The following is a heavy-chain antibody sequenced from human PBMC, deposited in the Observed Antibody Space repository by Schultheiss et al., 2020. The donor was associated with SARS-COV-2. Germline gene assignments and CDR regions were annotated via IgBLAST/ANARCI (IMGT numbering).Heavy chain of an antibody. V-gene: IGHV4-34*01. D-gene: IGHD2-15*01. Sequence: SETLSLTCAVYGGSFSGYYWSWIRQPPGKGLEWIGEINHSGSTNYNPSLKSRVTISVDTSKNQFSLKLSSVTAADTAVYYCASTRSGGSLHWGQGTLVTVSS. J-gene: IGHJ4*02. CDR2: INHSGST. CDR1: GGSFSGYY. CDR3: ASTRSGGSLH.